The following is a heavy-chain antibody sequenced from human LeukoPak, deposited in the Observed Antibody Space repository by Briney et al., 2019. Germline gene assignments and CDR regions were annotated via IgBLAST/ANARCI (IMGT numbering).Heavy chain of an antibody. D-gene: IGHD3-22*01. J-gene: IGHJ4*02. CDR2: ISWNSGSI. CDR1: GFTFDDYA. CDR3: AKGKSRYYYDSSGYYFH. Sequence: GGSLRLSCAASGFTFDDYAMHWVRHAPGKGLEWVSGISWNSGSIGYADSVKGRFTISRDNAKNSLYLQMNSLRPEDTALYYCAKGKSRYYYDSSGYYFHWGQGTLVTVSS. V-gene: IGHV3-9*01.